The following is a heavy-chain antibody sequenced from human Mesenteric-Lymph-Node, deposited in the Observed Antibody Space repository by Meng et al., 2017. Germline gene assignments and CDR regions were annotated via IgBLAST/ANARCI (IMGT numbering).Heavy chain of an antibody. CDR1: GYTFSNYD. CDR2: MNPNSRNT. J-gene: IGHJ3*02. V-gene: IGHV1-8*02. D-gene: IGHD6-19*01. CDR3: ARDRGPYSSGWVGAFDI. Sequence: ASVKVSCKSSGYTFSNYDINWVRQATGQGLEWMGWMNPNSRNTGYAQKFQGRATITMDNSMRTAYMELTSLTSEDTAVYYCARDRGPYSSGWVGAFDIWGQGTMVTVSS.